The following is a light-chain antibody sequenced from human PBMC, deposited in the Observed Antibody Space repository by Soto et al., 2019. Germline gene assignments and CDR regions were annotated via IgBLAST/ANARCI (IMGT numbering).Light chain of an antibody. CDR2: DVS. J-gene: IGLJ2*01. Sequence: QPVLTQPASVSESPGQSITISCTGTSSDIGGYNYVSWYQQHPGKAPKLMIYDVSNRPSGISNRFSGSRSGNTASLTISGLQAEDEADYYCSSYTSSSTVIFGGGTKVTVL. CDR1: SSDIGGYNY. CDR3: SSYTSSSTVI. V-gene: IGLV2-14*01.